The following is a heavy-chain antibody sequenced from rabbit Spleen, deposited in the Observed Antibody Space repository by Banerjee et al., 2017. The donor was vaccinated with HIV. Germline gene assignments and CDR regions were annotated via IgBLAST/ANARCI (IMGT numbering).Heavy chain of an antibody. J-gene: IGHJ4*01. CDR3: ARDPAYSSGSGSAIHYL. CDR1: GFDFSSSG. V-gene: IGHV1S47*01. Sequence: EESGGDLVKPGASLTLTCKASGFDFSSSGMCWVRQAPGKGLEWIGYIDPFFGTTYYANWVNGRFTISNDNAQNTVFLQMTSLTVADTATYFCARDPAYSSGSGSAIHYLGGPGTLVTVS. CDR2: IDPFFGTT. D-gene: IGHD1-1*01.